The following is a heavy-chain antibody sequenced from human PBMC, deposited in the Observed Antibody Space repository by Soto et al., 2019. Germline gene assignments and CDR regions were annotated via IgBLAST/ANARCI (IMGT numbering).Heavy chain of an antibody. CDR2: ISGSGGST. CDR3: ARLRYFDWFAAGYFDY. Sequence: GGSLRLSCAASGFTFSSYAMSWVRQAPGKGLEWVSAISGSGGSTYYADSVKGRFTISRDNSKNTLYLQMNSLRAEDTAVYYCARLRYFDWFAAGYFDYWGQGTLVTVSS. D-gene: IGHD3-9*01. CDR1: GFTFSSYA. J-gene: IGHJ4*02. V-gene: IGHV3-23*01.